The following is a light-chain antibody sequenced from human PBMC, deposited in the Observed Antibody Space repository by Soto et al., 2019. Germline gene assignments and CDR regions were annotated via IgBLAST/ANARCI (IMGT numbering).Light chain of an antibody. CDR3: QQYGSSPWT. CDR2: DAS. CDR1: QSVDSAY. J-gene: IGKJ1*01. V-gene: IGKV3-20*01. Sequence: ESVLTQSPGTLSVSPGERVTLSCRASQSVDSAYLAWYQQQPGQAPRLLIYDASSRATGIPDRFSGRGSGTDFTLTISRLEPEDFAVYYCQQYGSSPWTFGQGTKVEIK.